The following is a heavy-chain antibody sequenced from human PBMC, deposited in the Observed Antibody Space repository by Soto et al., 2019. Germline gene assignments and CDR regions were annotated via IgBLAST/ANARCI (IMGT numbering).Heavy chain of an antibody. CDR3: ARDLGDCSSTSCYAFDI. J-gene: IGHJ3*02. D-gene: IGHD2-2*01. Sequence: ASVKVSCKASGYTFTGYYMHWVRQAPGQGLEWMGWINPNSGGTNYAQKFQGWVTMTRDTSISTAYMELSRLRSDDTAVYYCARDLGDCSSTSCYAFDIWGQGTMVTVSS. CDR1: GYTFTGYY. V-gene: IGHV1-2*04. CDR2: INPNSGGT.